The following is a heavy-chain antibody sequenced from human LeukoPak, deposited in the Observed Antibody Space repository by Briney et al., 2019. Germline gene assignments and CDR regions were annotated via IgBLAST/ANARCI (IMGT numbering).Heavy chain of an antibody. CDR1: GCSTRIAN. J-gene: IGHJ5*02. Sequence: SETLSLTCTESGCSTRIANSRGRSQPPGKGLEWIGHIYGSGSTNYNPSLKSRVTLSVDTSKNQFSLKLRSVTAADTDVYYCARAGSSGKHLNWFDPWGQGTLVTVSS. CDR2: IYGSGST. CDR3: ARAGSSGKHLNWFDP. V-gene: IGHV4-59*01. D-gene: IGHD6-19*01.